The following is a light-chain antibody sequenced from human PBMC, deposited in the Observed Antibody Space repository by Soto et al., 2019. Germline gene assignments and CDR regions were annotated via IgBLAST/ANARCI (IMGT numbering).Light chain of an antibody. CDR3: QSYXXXLXAYVV. Sequence: QSVLTQPPSVSGAPGQRVTXXXXGXSSXIXAXYDVHWYQQLPGTAPKLLIYGNSNRPSGVPDRFSGSKSGTSASLAITGLQAEDEADYYCQSYXXXLXAYVVFGGGTKLTVL. J-gene: IGLJ2*01. CDR1: SSXIXAXYD. CDR2: GNS. V-gene: IGLV1-40*01.